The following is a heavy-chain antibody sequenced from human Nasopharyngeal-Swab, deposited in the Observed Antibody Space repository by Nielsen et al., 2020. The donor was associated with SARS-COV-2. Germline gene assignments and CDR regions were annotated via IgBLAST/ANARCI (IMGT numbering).Heavy chain of an antibody. J-gene: IGHJ3*02. D-gene: IGHD3-3*01. CDR1: GDSVSSNSAA. CDR2: TYYRSKWYN. V-gene: IGHV6-1*01. Sequence: SDTLPLTCAISGDSVSSNSAAWNWIRQSPSRGLEWLGRTYYRSKWYNDYAVSVKSRITINPDTSKNQFSLQLNSVTPEDTAVYYCARDFRFLEWLFPTQAFDIWGQGTMVTVSS. CDR3: ARDFRFLEWLFPTQAFDI.